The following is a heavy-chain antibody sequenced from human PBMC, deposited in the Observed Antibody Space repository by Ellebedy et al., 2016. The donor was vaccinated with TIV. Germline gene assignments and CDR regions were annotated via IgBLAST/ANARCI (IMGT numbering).Heavy chain of an antibody. CDR2: INYSGTT. CDR3: AKLAFSGGSWFDS. Sequence: MPSETLSLTCTVTGGAISSNTYYWAWIRQPPGKGLEWIGRINYSGTTSYNASLKSRISITVDMSKNQFSLILSSVTAADTAVYYCAKLAFSGGSWFDSWGQGTLVTVSS. V-gene: IGHV4-39*01. J-gene: IGHJ5*01. CDR1: GGAISSNTYY. D-gene: IGHD2/OR15-2a*01.